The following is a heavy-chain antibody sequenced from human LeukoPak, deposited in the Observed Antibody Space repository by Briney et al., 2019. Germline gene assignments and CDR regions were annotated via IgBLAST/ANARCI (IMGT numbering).Heavy chain of an antibody. CDR2: INHSGST. Sequence: PSETLSLTCAAYGGSFSGYYWSWIRQPPGKGLGWIGEINHSGSTNCNPSLKSRVTISVDTSKNQFSLKLSSVTAADTAVYYCARILYSNNIDYWGQGTLVTVSS. V-gene: IGHV4-34*01. D-gene: IGHD2/OR15-2a*01. CDR3: ARILYSNNIDY. CDR1: GGSFSGYY. J-gene: IGHJ4*02.